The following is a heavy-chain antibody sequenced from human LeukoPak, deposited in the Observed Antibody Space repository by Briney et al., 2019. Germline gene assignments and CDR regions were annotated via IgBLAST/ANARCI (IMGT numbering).Heavy chain of an antibody. CDR1: GYIFTTYF. V-gene: IGHV1-46*01. CDR3: ARELSMEDPFTPKNHDSSFGDAFDI. D-gene: IGHD3-22*01. Sequence: GASVKVSCKASGYIFTTYFIHWVRQAPGQGLEWMGIINPSGGSTSYAQKFQGRVTMTRDMSTSTVYMALFSLRSEDTAVYYCARELSMEDPFTPKNHDSSFGDAFDIWGQGTMVTVSS. J-gene: IGHJ3*02. CDR2: INPSGGST.